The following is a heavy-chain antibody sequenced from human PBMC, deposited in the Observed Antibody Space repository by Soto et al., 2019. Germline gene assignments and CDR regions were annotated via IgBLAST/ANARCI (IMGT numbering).Heavy chain of an antibody. V-gene: IGHV3-23*01. D-gene: IGHD2-8*01. CDR2: IGNDCDST. Sequence: GGSLGVSCASSGFTFSSYVMSWVRHTPGKGLDWVSVIGNDCDSTHYADSVRGRFTISRDNPKNTLYLQMNSLRVEDTALYYCATAYCTDGSSCGFDYWGQGTLVTVSS. J-gene: IGHJ4*02. CDR3: ATAYCTDGSSCGFDY. CDR1: GFTFSSYV.